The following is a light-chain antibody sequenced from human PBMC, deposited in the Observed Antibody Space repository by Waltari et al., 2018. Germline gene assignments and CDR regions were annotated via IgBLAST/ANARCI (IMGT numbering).Light chain of an antibody. V-gene: IGLV1-44*01. Sequence: QSVLTQPPSASGTPGQRVSISCSGSASNIGSDSVTWYQQLPGAAPKLLIYIDNRRPSGVPDRFSGSKSGTSASLAISGLQSEDEADYYCAAWDSRLNGVVFGGGTRLTVL. CDR1: ASNIGSDS. CDR3: AAWDSRLNGVV. J-gene: IGLJ2*01. CDR2: IDN.